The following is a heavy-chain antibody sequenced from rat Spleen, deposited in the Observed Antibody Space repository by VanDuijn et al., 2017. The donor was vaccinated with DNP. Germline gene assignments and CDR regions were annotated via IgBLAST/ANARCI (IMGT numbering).Heavy chain of an antibody. CDR3: ITFEGRNA. Sequence: EVLLVESGGGLVEPGRSVRLSCTASGFTFSDHHMAWVRQAPTKGLEWVASTSFNGGNTYYRESVKGRFTISRDNAKNTLYLQMDSLRSEDTATYYCITFEGRNAWGQGTSVTVSS. D-gene: IGHD1-11*01. CDR2: TSFNGGNT. CDR1: GFTFSDHH. J-gene: IGHJ4*01. V-gene: IGHV5-20*01.